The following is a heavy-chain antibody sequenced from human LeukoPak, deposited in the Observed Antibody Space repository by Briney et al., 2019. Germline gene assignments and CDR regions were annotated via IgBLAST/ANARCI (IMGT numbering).Heavy chain of an antibody. D-gene: IGHD6-6*01. CDR3: ARGTKYSSSPLDY. CDR2: IWYDGSNK. CDR1: GFTFSSYG. V-gene: IGHV3-33*01. J-gene: IGHJ4*02. Sequence: GGSLRLSCAASGFTFSSYGMHWVRQAPGKGLEWVAVIWYDGSNKYYADSVKGRFTISRDNSKNTLYLQMNSLRAEDTAVYYCARGTKYSSSPLDYWGQGTLVTVSS.